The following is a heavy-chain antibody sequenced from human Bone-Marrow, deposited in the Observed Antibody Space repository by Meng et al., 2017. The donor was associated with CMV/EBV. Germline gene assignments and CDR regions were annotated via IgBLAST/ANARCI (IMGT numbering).Heavy chain of an antibody. V-gene: IGHV1-46*01. Sequence: ASVKVSCKASGYTFTSYYMHWVRQAPGQGLEWMGIINPSGGSTSYAQKFQGRVTMTRDTSTSTAYMELRSLRSDDTAVYYCATGYPGGYYGMDVWGQGTTVTVSS. D-gene: IGHD1-26*01. CDR3: ATGYPGGYYGMDV. J-gene: IGHJ6*02. CDR2: INPSGGST. CDR1: GYTFTSYY.